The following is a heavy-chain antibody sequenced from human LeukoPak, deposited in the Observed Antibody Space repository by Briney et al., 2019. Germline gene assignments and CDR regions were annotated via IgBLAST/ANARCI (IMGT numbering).Heavy chain of an antibody. CDR2: IRYDGSNR. CDR1: GFTFTSYG. J-gene: IGHJ4*02. V-gene: IGHV3-30*02. D-gene: IGHD3-22*01. Sequence: GGSLRLSCAASGFTFTSYGMHWVCQAPGKGLEWVAFIRYDGSNRNYADSVKGRFTISRDNSRNTLYLQMNSLRAEDTAVYYCAKGGYSYDSSGHNYFDYWGQGTLVAVSS. CDR3: AKGGYSYDSSGHNYFDY.